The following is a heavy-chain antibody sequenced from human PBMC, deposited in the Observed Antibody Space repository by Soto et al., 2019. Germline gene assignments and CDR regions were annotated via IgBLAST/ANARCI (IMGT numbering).Heavy chain of an antibody. D-gene: IGHD3-16*01. CDR1: GFTFNYYD. CDR2: ISDTGRDT. V-gene: IGHV3-23*01. CDR3: ATSPERLSLVTLGGLIPLGFDY. Sequence: EAQLLESGGGLVQPGGSLRLYCVASGFTFNYYDVTWVRRAPGKGLDWVSTISDTGRDTYFGDSVRGRFSISRDKSRNAVYLQMRSLTVDDTALYYCATSPERLSLVTLGGLIPLGFDYWGQGILVTVSS. J-gene: IGHJ4*02.